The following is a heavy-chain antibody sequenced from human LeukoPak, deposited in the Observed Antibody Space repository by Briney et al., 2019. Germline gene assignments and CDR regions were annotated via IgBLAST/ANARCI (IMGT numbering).Heavy chain of an antibody. D-gene: IGHD2-15*01. CDR1: GGSISYYY. CDR3: TRAGYCSGGSCYGDNAFDM. J-gene: IGHJ3*02. CDR2: VYYTGGN. Sequence: PSETLSLTCTVSGGSISYYYWTWIRHPPGQGLEYIGFVYYTGGNSHNPSLKSRLTMPVDTPKNQYSLKLNAVTAADTAGYYCTRAGYCSGGSCYGDNAFDMWGQGTMVTVS. V-gene: IGHV4-59*01.